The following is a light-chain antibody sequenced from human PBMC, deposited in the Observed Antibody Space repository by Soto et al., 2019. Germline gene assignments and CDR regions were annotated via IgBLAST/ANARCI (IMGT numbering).Light chain of an antibody. CDR1: SSNIGSNY. CDR3: AAWDDSLSGPSYV. J-gene: IGLJ1*01. V-gene: IGLV1-47*01. Sequence: QSVLTQPPSASGTPGQRVTISCSGSSSNIGSNYVYWYLQLPGTAPKLLIYRNNQRPSGVPDRFSGSKSGTSASLAISGLRSEDEADYYCAAWDDSLSGPSYVFGTGTKVTVL. CDR2: RNN.